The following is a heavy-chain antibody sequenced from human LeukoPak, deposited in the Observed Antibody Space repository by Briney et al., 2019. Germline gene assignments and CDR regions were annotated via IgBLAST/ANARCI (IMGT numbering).Heavy chain of an antibody. CDR2: ISWNSGRI. D-gene: IGHD5-18*01. V-gene: IGHV3-9*01. CDR3: VEGYSYGTKDYFDY. CDR1: GFTFDDYA. J-gene: IGHJ4*02. Sequence: PGGSLRLSCAASGFTFDDYAMHWVRQAPGKGLEWVSGISWNSGRIGYADSVKGRFTISRDTAKKSLYLQMISLRAEDTALYYCVEGYSYGTKDYFDYWGQGTLVTVSS.